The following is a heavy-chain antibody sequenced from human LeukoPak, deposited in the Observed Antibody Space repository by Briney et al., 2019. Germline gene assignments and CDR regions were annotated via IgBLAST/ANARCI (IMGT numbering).Heavy chain of an antibody. CDR3: ATDPTMVRGLYGDY. D-gene: IGHD3-10*01. CDR1: GYTLTELS. Sequence: ASVKVSCKVSGYTLTELSMHWVRQDPGKGLEWMGGFDPEDGETIYAQKFQGRVTMTKDTSTDTAYMELSSLRSEDTAVYYCATDPTMVRGLYGDYWGQGTLVAVPS. CDR2: FDPEDGET. J-gene: IGHJ4*02. V-gene: IGHV1-24*01.